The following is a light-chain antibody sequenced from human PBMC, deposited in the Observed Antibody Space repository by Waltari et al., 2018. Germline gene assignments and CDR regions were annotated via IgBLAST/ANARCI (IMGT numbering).Light chain of an antibody. V-gene: IGLV1-40*01. CDR2: GNT. CDR1: SSNIGACYD. J-gene: IGLJ1*01. CDR3: QYYDSSLSSSV. Sequence: QSVLTQPPSVSGAPVQRVTISCTGSSSNIGACYDVHWYQQLPGTAPKLLISGNTIRPSGVPDLISASKSGTSASLAITGLQAEDEADYYCQYYDSSLSSSVFGPGTQVTVL.